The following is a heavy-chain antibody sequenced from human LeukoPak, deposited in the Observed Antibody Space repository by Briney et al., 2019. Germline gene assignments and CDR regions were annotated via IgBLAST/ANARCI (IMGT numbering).Heavy chain of an antibody. V-gene: IGHV4-61*02. CDR3: ARAYDRSGYQAMGFDY. D-gene: IGHD3-22*01. CDR2: IYISGRT. Sequence: SETLSLTCTVSGGSISSGNYYWSWIRQPAGKGLEWIGRIYISGRTNYNPSLKSRVTISVDTSKNQFSLKLSSVAAADTAVYYCARAYDRSGYQAMGFDYWGQGTLVTVSS. J-gene: IGHJ4*02. CDR1: GGSISSGNYY.